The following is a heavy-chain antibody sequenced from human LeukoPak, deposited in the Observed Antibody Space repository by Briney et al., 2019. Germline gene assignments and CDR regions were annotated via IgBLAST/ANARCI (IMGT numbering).Heavy chain of an antibody. CDR1: GFTFSSYA. V-gene: IGHV3-23*01. D-gene: IGHD3-22*01. CDR2: ISGSGGST. J-gene: IGHJ4*02. Sequence: GGSLRLSRAASGFTFSSYAMSWVRQAPGKGLEWVSAISGSGGSTYYADSVKGRFTISRDNSKNTLYLQMNSLRAEDTAVYYCAKAHYDSSGYYYCSFDYWGQGTLVTVSS. CDR3: AKAHYDSSGYYYCSFDY.